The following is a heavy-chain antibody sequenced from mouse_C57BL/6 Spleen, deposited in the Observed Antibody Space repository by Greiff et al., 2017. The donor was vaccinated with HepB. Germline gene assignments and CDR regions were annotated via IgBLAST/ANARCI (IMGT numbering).Heavy chain of an antibody. Sequence: VQLQQSGAELVKPGASVKLSCKASGYTFTSYWMHWVKQRPGRGLEWIGRIDPNSGGTKYNEKFKSKATLTVDKPSSTAYMQLSSLTSEDSAVYYCSSSGIYYDYDGDYFDYWGQGTTLTVSS. CDR3: SSSGIYYDYDGDYFDY. CDR1: GYTFTSYW. V-gene: IGHV1-72*01. D-gene: IGHD2-4*01. J-gene: IGHJ2*01. CDR2: IDPNSGGT.